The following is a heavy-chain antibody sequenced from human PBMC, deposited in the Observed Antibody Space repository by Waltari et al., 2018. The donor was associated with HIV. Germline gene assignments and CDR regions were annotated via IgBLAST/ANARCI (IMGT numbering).Heavy chain of an antibody. CDR1: GSTFTGHY. Sequence: QVQLVQSGAEVKKPGASVKVSCKTSGSTFTGHYMHWVRQAPGQGLEWMGWINPNSGGTNYAQKFQGRVTMTRDTSISTVYMQLSRLRSDDTAVYYCARHSDGRVFDYWGQGTLVTVSS. D-gene: IGHD2-15*01. CDR3: ARHSDGRVFDY. J-gene: IGHJ4*02. CDR2: INPNSGGT. V-gene: IGHV1-2*02.